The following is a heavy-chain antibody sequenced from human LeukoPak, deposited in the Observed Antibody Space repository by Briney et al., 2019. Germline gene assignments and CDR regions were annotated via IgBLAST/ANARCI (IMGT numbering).Heavy chain of an antibody. CDR2: ISGSSGST. Sequence: GGSLRLSCTVSGFTFSSYAMSWVRQAPGKGLEWVSAISGSSGSTYYADSVKGRFTISRDNSKNTLYLQMNSLRAEDTAVYYCAKELSGVATISPFDFWGQGTLVTVSS. V-gene: IGHV3-23*01. J-gene: IGHJ4*02. D-gene: IGHD5-24*01. CDR1: GFTFSSYA. CDR3: AKELSGVATISPFDF.